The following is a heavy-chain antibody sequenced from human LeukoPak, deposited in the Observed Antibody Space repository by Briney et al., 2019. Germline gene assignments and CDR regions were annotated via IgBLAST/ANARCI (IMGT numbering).Heavy chain of an antibody. J-gene: IGHJ3*02. CDR3: ARRRPGMTLGNAFDI. CDR2: IYPADSTA. D-gene: IGHD3-10*01. CDR1: GYSFTTYW. Sequence: GESLKISCKASGYSFTTYWIGWVRQMPGKGLEWMGIIYPADSTAHYSPSFQGQVTISVDKSISTAYLQWSSLKASDTAMYYCARRRPGMTLGNAFDIWGQGTMVTVSS. V-gene: IGHV5-51*01.